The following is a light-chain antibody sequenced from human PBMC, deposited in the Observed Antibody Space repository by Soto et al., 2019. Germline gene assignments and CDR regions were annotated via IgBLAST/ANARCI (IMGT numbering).Light chain of an antibody. Sequence: DIQMTQSPSTLSASVGDRVTIASRASQSISSWLAWYHQKPGKAPKLLIYKAYSLESGVTSRFSGSGSGTEFTLTISSLQPDDFATYYCQHYNSYSEAFGPGTQVDIK. J-gene: IGKJ1*01. CDR3: QHYNSYSEA. CDR1: QSISSW. V-gene: IGKV1-5*03. CDR2: KAY.